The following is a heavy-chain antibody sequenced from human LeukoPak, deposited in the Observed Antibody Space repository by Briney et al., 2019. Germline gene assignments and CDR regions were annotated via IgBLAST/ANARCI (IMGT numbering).Heavy chain of an antibody. CDR2: IWYDGSNK. J-gene: IGHJ4*02. CDR3: AKVLSGSQDY. V-gene: IGHV3-33*06. Sequence: PGRSLRLSCAASGFTFSSYGMHWVRQAPGKGLEWVAVIWYDGSNKYYADSVKGRFTISRDNSKNTVYLQMNRLRAEDTAVYYCAKVLSGSQDYWGQGTLVTVFS. D-gene: IGHD1-26*01. CDR1: GFTFSSYG.